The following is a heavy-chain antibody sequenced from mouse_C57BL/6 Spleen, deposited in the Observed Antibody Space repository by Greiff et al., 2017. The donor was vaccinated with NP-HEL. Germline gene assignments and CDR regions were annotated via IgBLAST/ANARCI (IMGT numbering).Heavy chain of an antibody. J-gene: IGHJ3*01. CDR1: GYTFTSYW. V-gene: IGHV1-55*01. CDR2: IYPGSGST. CDR3: ARYDYDEGFAY. D-gene: IGHD2-4*01. Sequence: QVHVKQPGAELVKPGASVKMSCKASGYTFTSYWITWVKQRPGQGLEWIGDIYPGSGSTNYNEKFKSKATLTVDTSSSTAYMQLSSLTSEDSAVYYCARYDYDEGFAYWGQGTLVTVSA.